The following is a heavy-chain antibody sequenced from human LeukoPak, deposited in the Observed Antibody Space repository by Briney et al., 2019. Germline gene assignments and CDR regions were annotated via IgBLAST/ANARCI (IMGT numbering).Heavy chain of an antibody. Sequence: SETLSLTCTVPGGSISSYYWSWIRQPPGKGLEWIGYIYYSGSTNYNPSLKSRVTISVDTSKNQFSLKLSSVTAADTAVYYCARHTYDFWSGYWCYFDYWGQGTLVTVSS. CDR3: ARHTYDFWSGYWCYFDY. V-gene: IGHV4-59*08. J-gene: IGHJ4*02. D-gene: IGHD3-3*01. CDR2: IYYSGST. CDR1: GGSISSYY.